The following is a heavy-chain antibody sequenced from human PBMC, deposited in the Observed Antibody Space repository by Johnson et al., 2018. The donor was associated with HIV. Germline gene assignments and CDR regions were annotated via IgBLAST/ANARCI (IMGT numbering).Heavy chain of an antibody. CDR1: GFIFSSYW. V-gene: IGHV3-74*02. CDR3: ARAVYSSAWDPGGAFES. CDR2: INSDGRST. J-gene: IGHJ3*02. D-gene: IGHD6-19*01. Sequence: EVHLVESGGGFVQPGGSLRLSCAASGFIFSSYWMHWVRQAPGKGLVWVSRINSDGRSTSYADSVKGRFIISRDNAKNTVYLQMNSLRVEDTAVYYCARAVYSSAWDPGGAFESWGQGTMVTVSS.